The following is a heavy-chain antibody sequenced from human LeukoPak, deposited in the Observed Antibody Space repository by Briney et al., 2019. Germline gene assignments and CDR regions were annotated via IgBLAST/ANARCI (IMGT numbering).Heavy chain of an antibody. D-gene: IGHD3-22*01. CDR1: GGSISSSSYY. V-gene: IGHV4-39*01. CDR3: ARQRGYYDSSGYYPDY. Sequence: PSETLSLTCTVSGGSISSSSYYWAWIRQPPGKGLEWIGSIYYSGSTYYNPSLKSRVTISADTSKNQFSLKLSSVTAADTAVSYCARQRGYYDSSGYYPDYWGQGTLVTVSS. J-gene: IGHJ4*02. CDR2: IYYSGST.